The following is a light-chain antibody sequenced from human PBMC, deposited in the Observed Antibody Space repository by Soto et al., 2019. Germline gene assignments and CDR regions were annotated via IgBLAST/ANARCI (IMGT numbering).Light chain of an antibody. CDR1: QGISTY. CDR2: AAS. Sequence: DIQLTQSPSFLSASVRDRVTITCRASQGISTYLAWYQQKPGKAPKLLISAASTLQSGVPSRFSGSGSGTEFTLTISSLQPEDFATYYCQKYDSASSPTFGGGTKVEIK. CDR3: QKYDSASSPT. J-gene: IGKJ4*01. V-gene: IGKV1-9*01.